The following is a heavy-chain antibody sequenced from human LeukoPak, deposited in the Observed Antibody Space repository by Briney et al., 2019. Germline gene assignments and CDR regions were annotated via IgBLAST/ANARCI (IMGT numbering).Heavy chain of an antibody. J-gene: IGHJ2*01. Sequence: SETLSLTCTVSGGSISSYYWSWIRQPPGKGLEWIGYIYYSGSTNYNPSLKSRVTISVDTSKNQFSLKLSSVTAADTAVYYCARGAPRLELRNFDLWGRGTLVTVSS. V-gene: IGHV4-59*01. CDR3: ARGAPRLELRNFDL. D-gene: IGHD1-7*01. CDR2: IYYSGST. CDR1: GGSISSYY.